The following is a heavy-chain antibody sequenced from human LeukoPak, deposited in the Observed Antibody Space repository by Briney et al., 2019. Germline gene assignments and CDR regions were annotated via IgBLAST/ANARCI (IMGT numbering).Heavy chain of an antibody. CDR2: IDPSNSST. CDR1: ENTSTSKR. Sequence: GESLTITCKGSENTSTSKRISWLHKMPQKAPKRIGIIDPSNSSTNYTPSFQGHVPISADKSLRTAYLQWSSLKASDTAMYYCARNVKGYDYGDYGWFDPWGQGTLVTVSS. V-gene: IGHV5-10-1*01. J-gene: IGHJ5*02. CDR3: ARNVKGYDYGDYGWFDP. D-gene: IGHD4-17*01.